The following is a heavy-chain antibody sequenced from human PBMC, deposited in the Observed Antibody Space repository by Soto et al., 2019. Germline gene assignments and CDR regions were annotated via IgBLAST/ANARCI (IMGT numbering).Heavy chain of an antibody. V-gene: IGHV3-21*01. CDR1: GFTFSSYS. J-gene: IGHJ6*02. Sequence: GGSLRLSCAASGFTFSSYSMNWVRQAPGKGLEWVSSISSSSSYIYYAYSVKGRFTISRDNAKNSLYLQMNSLRAEDAAVYYCARDVGYGDPYYYYYGMDVWGQGTTVTVSS. D-gene: IGHD4-17*01. CDR3: ARDVGYGDPYYYYYGMDV. CDR2: ISSSSSYI.